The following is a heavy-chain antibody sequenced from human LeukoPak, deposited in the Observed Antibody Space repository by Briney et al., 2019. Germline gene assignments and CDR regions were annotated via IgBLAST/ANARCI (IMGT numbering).Heavy chain of an antibody. V-gene: IGHV4-34*01. J-gene: IGHJ4*02. CDR2: INHSGST. Sequence: SETLSLTCAVYGGSFSGYYWSWIRQPPGKGLEWIGEINHSGSTNYNPSLKSRVTISVDTSKNQFSLKLSSVTAADTAVYYCAGYSSRGALAYWGQGTLVTVSS. D-gene: IGHD6-13*01. CDR3: AGYSSRGALAY. CDR1: GGSFSGYY.